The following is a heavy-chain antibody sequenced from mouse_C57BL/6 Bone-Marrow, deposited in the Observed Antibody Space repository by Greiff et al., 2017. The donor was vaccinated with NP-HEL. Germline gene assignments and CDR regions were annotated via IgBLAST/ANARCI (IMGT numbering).Heavy chain of an antibody. CDR1: GYTFTSYW. V-gene: IGHV1-69*01. CDR3: ARSLRWLSPFAY. CDR2: IDPSDSYT. D-gene: IGHD2-3*01. Sequence: QVQLQQPGAELVMPGASVKLSCKASGYTFTSYWMHWVKQRPGQGLEWIGEIDPSDSYTNYNQKFKGKSTLTVDKSSSTAYMQLSSLTSEDSAVYYCARSLRWLSPFAYWGQGTLVTVSA. J-gene: IGHJ3*01.